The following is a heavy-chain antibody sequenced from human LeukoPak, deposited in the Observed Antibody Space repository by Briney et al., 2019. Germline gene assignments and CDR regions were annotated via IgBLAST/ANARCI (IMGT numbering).Heavy chain of an antibody. CDR3: ARGRGTTVTTYYFEN. Sequence: PSETLSLTCTVSGGSISSDNYYWSWIRQPAGRGLEWIGRIYSSGTTNYNPSLKSRVIISVNTSKNQFSLTVASVTAADTAVYYCARGRGTTVTTYYFENWGQGTRVIVSS. J-gene: IGHJ4*02. CDR2: IYSSGTT. D-gene: IGHD4-17*01. CDR1: GGSISSDNYY. V-gene: IGHV4-61*02.